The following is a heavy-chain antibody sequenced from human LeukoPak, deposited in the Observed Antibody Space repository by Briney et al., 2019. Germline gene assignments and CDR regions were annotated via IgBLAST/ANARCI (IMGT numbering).Heavy chain of an antibody. V-gene: IGHV3-9*01. CDR3: AKATVTTPRGYYYYGMDA. J-gene: IGHJ6*02. Sequence: PGRSLRLSCAASGFTFDDYAMHWVRQAPGKGLEWVSGISWNSGSIGYADSVKGRFTISRDNAKNSLYLQMNSLRAEDTALYYCAKATVTTPRGYYYYGMDAWGQGTTVTVSS. D-gene: IGHD4-17*01. CDR1: GFTFDDYA. CDR2: ISWNSGSI.